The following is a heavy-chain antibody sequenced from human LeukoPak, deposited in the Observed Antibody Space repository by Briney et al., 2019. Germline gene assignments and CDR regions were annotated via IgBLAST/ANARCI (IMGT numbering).Heavy chain of an antibody. V-gene: IGHV4-38-2*02. D-gene: IGHD3-9*01. Sequence: PSETLSLTCTVSGYSISSGYYWGWIRQPPGKGLEWIGSIYYSGSTYYNPSLKSRVTISVDTSKNQFSLKLSSVTAADTAVYYCARDHRDILPGNWFDPWGQGTLVTVSS. CDR2: IYYSGST. J-gene: IGHJ5*02. CDR3: ARDHRDILPGNWFDP. CDR1: GYSISSGYY.